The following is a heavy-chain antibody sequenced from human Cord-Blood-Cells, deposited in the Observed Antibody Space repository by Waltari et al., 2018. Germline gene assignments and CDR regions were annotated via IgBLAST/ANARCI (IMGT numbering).Heavy chain of an antibody. CDR3: ARGLSFWSGYSFDY. D-gene: IGHD3-3*01. CDR1: GGSFSGYS. Sequence: QVQLQQWGAGLLKPSETLSLTCAVYGGSFSGYSWSWIRQPPGKGLEWIGEINHSGSTNSNPSLKSRVTISVDTSKNQFSLKLSSVTAADTAVYYCARGLSFWSGYSFDYWGQGTLVTVSS. J-gene: IGHJ4*02. CDR2: INHSGST. V-gene: IGHV4-34*01.